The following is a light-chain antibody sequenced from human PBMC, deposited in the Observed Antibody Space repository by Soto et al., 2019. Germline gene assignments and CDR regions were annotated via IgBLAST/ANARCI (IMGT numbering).Light chain of an antibody. V-gene: IGKV3-15*01. CDR3: QQYNTWPLS. CDR1: QSVSSH. CDR2: GAS. Sequence: EVVMTQSPATLSVSPGERATLSCRASQSVSSHLAWCQQKPAQAPRLLIYGASTRATGIAPRFSSSVSGTEFTLTISSLQSEDFGVYYCQQYNTWPLSFGGGTKVEI. J-gene: IGKJ4*01.